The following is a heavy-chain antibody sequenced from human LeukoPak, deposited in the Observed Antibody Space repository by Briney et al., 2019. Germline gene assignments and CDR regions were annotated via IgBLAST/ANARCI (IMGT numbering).Heavy chain of an antibody. CDR2: IYYSGYT. J-gene: IGHJ3*02. CDR1: GGSISSYY. CDR3: ARSEMPTRSDAFDI. Sequence: PSETLSLTCTVSGGSISSYYWTWIRQSPGKGLEWIGYIYYSGYTNSNPSLKSRVTISVDTSKNQFSLNLKSVTAADTAVYYCARSEMPTRSDAFDIWGQGTMASVSS. D-gene: IGHD5-24*01. V-gene: IGHV4-59*01.